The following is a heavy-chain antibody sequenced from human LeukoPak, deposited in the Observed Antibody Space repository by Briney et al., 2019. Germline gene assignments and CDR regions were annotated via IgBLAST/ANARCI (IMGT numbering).Heavy chain of an antibody. D-gene: IGHD3-10*01. J-gene: IGHJ6*02. CDR3: ARHEANPMVDYYYGMDV. V-gene: IGHV4-59*08. Sequence: SETLSLTCTVSGGSISSSYWSWVRQPPGKGLEWIGYIYYSGSTNYNPSLKSRVTISVDTSKNQFSLKLSSVTAADTAVYYCARHEANPMVDYYYGMDVWGQGTTVTVSS. CDR2: IYYSGST. CDR1: GGSISSSY.